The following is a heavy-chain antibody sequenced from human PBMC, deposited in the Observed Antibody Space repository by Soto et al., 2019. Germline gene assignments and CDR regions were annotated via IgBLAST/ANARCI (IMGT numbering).Heavy chain of an antibody. CDR2: MNPGSGKT. J-gene: IGHJ5*02. V-gene: IGHV1-8*02. CDR3: ARMASSGTLNWFDP. Sequence: AAVKVSCKASGYTFINYDISWVRQATGQGLEWMGWMNPGSGKTGYANKFQGRVTMTRDASTSTAHLELSSLTSEDTAVYYCARMASSGTLNWFDPWGQGTLVTVSS. CDR1: GYTFINYD.